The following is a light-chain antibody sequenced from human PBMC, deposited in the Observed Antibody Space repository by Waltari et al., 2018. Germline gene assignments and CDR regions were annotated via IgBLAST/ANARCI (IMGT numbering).Light chain of an antibody. CDR2: SAS. CDR3: QQYNSWPLT. Sequence: ENLLTQSPVALSVSPGETVTLSCRASQSVTTDFAWYQQQPGQSPRLLIYSASARATGIPARFTGSGSGTQFTLTITDLQPGDFALYFRQQYNSWPLTFGGGTKVAIK. CDR1: QSVTTD. J-gene: IGKJ4*01. V-gene: IGKV3-15*01.